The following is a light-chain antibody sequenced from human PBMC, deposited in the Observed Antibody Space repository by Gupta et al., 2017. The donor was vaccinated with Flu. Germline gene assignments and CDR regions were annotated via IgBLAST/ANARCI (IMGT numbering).Light chain of an antibody. CDR1: QSVSNN. V-gene: IGKV3-15*01. CDR3: QQYENWPLYT. Sequence: ATLYVSPGERATLSCRASQSVSNNLAWYQQRPGQAPRLLIFGASSRATGIPARFSGSGSGTEFTLTISSLQSEDFAVYYCQQYENWPLYTFGQGTQLEIK. CDR2: GAS. J-gene: IGKJ5*01.